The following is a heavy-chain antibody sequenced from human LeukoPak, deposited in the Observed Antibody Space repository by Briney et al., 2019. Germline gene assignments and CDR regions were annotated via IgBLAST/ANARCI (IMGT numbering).Heavy chain of an antibody. V-gene: IGHV1-18*01. CDR3: ARDQRGSGMGPY. CDR2: ISAYNGNT. D-gene: IGHD3-10*01. J-gene: IGHJ4*02. CDR1: GYTFTSYG. Sequence: ASVKVSCKASGYTFTSYGISWVRQAPGQGLEWMGWISAYNGNTNYAQKLQGRVTMTTDTSTSTAYTELRSLRSDDTAVYYCARDQRGSGMGPYWGQGTLVTVSS.